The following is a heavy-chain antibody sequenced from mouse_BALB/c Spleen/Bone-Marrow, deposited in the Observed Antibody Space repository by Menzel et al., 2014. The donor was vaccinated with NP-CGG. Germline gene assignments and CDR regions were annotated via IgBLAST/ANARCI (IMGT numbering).Heavy chain of an antibody. CDR3: AGADYYFDY. V-gene: IGHV1-18*01. J-gene: IGHJ2*01. Sequence: EVKLVESGPELVKPGASMKISCKASGFSFTGYTMNWVKQSHGKNLEWIGLINPYNGGTSYNLKFKGKATLTVDKSFSTAYMELLSLTSEDSAVYYCAGADYYFDYWGQGTTLTVSS. CDR2: INPYNGGT. CDR1: GFSFTGYT.